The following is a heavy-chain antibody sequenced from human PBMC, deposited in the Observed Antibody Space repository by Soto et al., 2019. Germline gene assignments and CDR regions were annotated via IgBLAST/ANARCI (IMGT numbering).Heavy chain of an antibody. CDR1: GYPFTNYG. D-gene: IGHD3-22*01. V-gene: IGHV1-18*04. Sequence: QIQLVQSGAEVKKPGASVRVSCKTSGYPFTNYGVTWVRQAPGQGREWMGWISTYNGNTNHIEKFQGRVTMTTDTSTTTAYLELRNLTSDDTAVYFCARFCNTNSCYYRHTPYFDYWGQGTLIPVSS. CDR2: ISTYNGNT. J-gene: IGHJ4*02. CDR3: ARFCNTNSCYYRHTPYFDY.